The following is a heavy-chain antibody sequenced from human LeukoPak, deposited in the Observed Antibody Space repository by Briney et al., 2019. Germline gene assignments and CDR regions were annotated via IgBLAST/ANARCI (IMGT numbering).Heavy chain of an antibody. CDR1: GYSISSGYY. V-gene: IGHV4-38-2*02. CDR2: IYYSGST. D-gene: IGHD3-9*01. Sequence: SETLSLTCTVSGYSISSGYYWGWIRQPPGKGLEWIGSIYYSGSTYYNPSLKSRVTISVDTSKNQFSLKLSSVTAADTAVYYCARHRDILTGYSFDYWGQGTLVTVSS. J-gene: IGHJ4*02. CDR3: ARHRDILTGYSFDY.